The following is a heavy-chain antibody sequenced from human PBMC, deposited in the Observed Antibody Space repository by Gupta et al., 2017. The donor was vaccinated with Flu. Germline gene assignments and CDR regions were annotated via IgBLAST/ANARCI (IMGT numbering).Heavy chain of an antibody. CDR2: ISSSGSTI. V-gene: IGHV3-48*03. Sequence: EVQLVESGGGLVQPGGSLRLSCAASGFTFSSYEMNWVRQAPGKGLEWVSYISSSGSTIYYADSVKGRFTISRDNAKNSLYLQMNSLRAEDTAVYYCARTGSGYYSLYNWFDPWGQGTLVTVSS. D-gene: IGHD3-22*01. CDR3: ARTGSGYYSLYNWFDP. J-gene: IGHJ5*02. CDR1: GFTFSSYE.